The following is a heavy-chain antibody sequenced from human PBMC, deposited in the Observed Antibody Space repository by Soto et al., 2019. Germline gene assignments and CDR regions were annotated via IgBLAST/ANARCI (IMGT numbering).Heavy chain of an antibody. D-gene: IGHD2-15*01. Sequence: PSETLSLTCAVYGGSFSGYYWSWIRQPPGKGLEWIGEINHSGSTNYNPSLKSRATISVDTSKNQFSLKLSSVTAADTAVYYCATVVVVAATPYNWFDPWGQGTLVTVSS. J-gene: IGHJ5*02. CDR3: ATVVVVAATPYNWFDP. V-gene: IGHV4-34*01. CDR1: GGSFSGYY. CDR2: INHSGST.